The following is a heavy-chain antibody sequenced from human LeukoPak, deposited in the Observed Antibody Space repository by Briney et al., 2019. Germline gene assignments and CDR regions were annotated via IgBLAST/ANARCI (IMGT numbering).Heavy chain of an antibody. D-gene: IGHD2-15*01. CDR2: IYIGGST. Sequence: GGSLRLSCAASGFTVSSNYMSWVRQAPGKGLEWVSSIYIGGSTYYADSVKGRFTISRDNAKSTLYLQMNSLRAEDTAVYYCARSLVVGDTFDIWGQGTMVTVSS. J-gene: IGHJ3*02. V-gene: IGHV3-66*01. CDR3: ARSLVVGDTFDI. CDR1: GFTVSSNY.